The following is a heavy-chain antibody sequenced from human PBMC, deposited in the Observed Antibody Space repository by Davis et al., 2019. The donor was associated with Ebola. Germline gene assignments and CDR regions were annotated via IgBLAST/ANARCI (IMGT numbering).Heavy chain of an antibody. Sequence: PGGSLRLSCAASGFTFRVHSMTWVRQAPGRGLEWISSISASSNSKNYADSVKGRFTISRDNSKNTLYLQMNSLRAEDTAVYYCAKTTDIVVVPAAMGYYYGMDVWGQGTTVTVSS. J-gene: IGHJ6*02. D-gene: IGHD2-2*01. V-gene: IGHV3-21*04. CDR1: GFTFRVHS. CDR3: AKTTDIVVVPAAMGYYYGMDV. CDR2: ISASSNSK.